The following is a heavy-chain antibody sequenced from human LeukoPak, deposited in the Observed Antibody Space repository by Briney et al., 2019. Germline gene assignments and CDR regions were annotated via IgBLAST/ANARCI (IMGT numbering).Heavy chain of an antibody. Sequence: ASVKVSCKASGYTFTGYYMHWVRQAPGQGLEWMGWINPNSGGTNYAQKFQGRVTMTRDTSISTAYMELSRLRSDDTAVYYCARDEKTIFGVELFDYWGQGTLVTVSS. CDR3: ARDEKTIFGVELFDY. J-gene: IGHJ4*02. CDR1: GYTFTGYY. D-gene: IGHD3-3*01. V-gene: IGHV1-2*02. CDR2: INPNSGGT.